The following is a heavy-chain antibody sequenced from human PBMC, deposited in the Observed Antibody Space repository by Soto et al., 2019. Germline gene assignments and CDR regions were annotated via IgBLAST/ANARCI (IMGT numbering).Heavy chain of an antibody. D-gene: IGHD6-13*01. Sequence: GASVKVSCKASGYTFTGYYMHWVRQAPGQGLEWMGWINPNSGGTNYAQKFQGRVTMTRDTSISTAYMELSRLRSDDTAVYYCARDDSSSWYAATGNFDYWGQGTLVTVS. CDR2: INPNSGGT. V-gene: IGHV1-2*02. CDR3: ARDDSSSWYAATGNFDY. J-gene: IGHJ4*02. CDR1: GYTFTGYY.